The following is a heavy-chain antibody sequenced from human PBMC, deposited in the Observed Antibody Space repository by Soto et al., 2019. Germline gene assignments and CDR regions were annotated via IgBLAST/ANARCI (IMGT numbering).Heavy chain of an antibody. Sequence: PGESLKISCKGSGYSFTSYWIGWVRQMPGKGLEWMGIIYPGDSDTRYSPSFQGQVTISADKSIGTAYLQWSSLKASDTAMYYCVRAKRTYYYDSSGYEGAFDIWGQGTMVTVSS. CDR1: GYSFTSYW. V-gene: IGHV5-51*01. CDR3: VRAKRTYYYDSSGYEGAFDI. J-gene: IGHJ3*02. D-gene: IGHD3-22*01. CDR2: IYPGDSDT.